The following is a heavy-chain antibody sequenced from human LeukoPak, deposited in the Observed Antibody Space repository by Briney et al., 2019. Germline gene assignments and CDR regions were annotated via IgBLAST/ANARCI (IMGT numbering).Heavy chain of an antibody. J-gene: IGHJ4*02. CDR3: AKGHGSSWALFDY. CDR1: GFTFSDHY. CDR2: IYNGGDTI. V-gene: IGHV3-11*01. D-gene: IGHD6-13*01. Sequence: PGGSLRLSCATSGFTFSDHYMTWIRQAPGKGLETVSYIYNGGDTIYYADSVRGRFTISRDNAKNSLYLQLNSLRAEDTAVYYCAKGHGSSWALFDYWGQGTLVTISS.